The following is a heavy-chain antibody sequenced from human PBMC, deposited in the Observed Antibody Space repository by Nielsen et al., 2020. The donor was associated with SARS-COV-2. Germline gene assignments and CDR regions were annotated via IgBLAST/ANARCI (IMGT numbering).Heavy chain of an antibody. CDR2: ISSSSSYT. D-gene: IGHD6-6*01. Sequence: GESLKISCAASGFTFSDYYMSWIRQAPGKGLEWVSYISSSSSYTNYADSVKGRFTISRDNAKNSLYLQMNSLRDEDMAVYYCASGHRKYSSSSGVDYWGQGTLVTVSS. CDR3: ASGHRKYSSSSGVDY. J-gene: IGHJ4*02. CDR1: GFTFSDYY. V-gene: IGHV3-11*06.